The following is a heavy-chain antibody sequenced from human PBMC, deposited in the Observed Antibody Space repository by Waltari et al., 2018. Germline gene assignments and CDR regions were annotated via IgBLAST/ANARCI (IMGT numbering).Heavy chain of an antibody. CDR1: GGTFRSST. CDR2: IIPILGIA. D-gene: IGHD6-13*01. CDR3: ARGEKGSSSSFDY. V-gene: IGHV1-69*02. Sequence: QVQLVHSGAEGKKPGASVKVSCKASGGTFRSSTVSWVRQAAGQGLEWRGRIIPILGIANYAQKFQGRVTITADKSTSTAYMELSSLRSEDTAVYYCARGEKGSSSSFDYWGQGTLVTVSS. J-gene: IGHJ4*02.